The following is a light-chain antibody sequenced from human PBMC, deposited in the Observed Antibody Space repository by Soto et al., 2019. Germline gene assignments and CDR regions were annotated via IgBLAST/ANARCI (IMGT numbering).Light chain of an antibody. CDR1: EAISSW. CDR3: QQARSFPLT. J-gene: IGKJ4*01. Sequence: DIKMTQSPSSVSESVGDRVTITCRASEAISSWLAWYQQKPGRAPKLLIYSASSLQNGAPSRFTGSGSGTDFTLTITSLQPDDTAIYYCQQARSFPLTFGGGTKVEIK. CDR2: SAS. V-gene: IGKV1-12*01.